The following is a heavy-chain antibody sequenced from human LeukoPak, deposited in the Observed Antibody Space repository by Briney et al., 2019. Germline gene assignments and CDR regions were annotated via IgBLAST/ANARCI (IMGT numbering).Heavy chain of an antibody. CDR1: GFTFSTYS. J-gene: IGHJ4*02. Sequence: GGSLRLSCAASGFTFSTYSMNWVRRAPGKGLEWVSSIGGSTSHIYYADSVKGRFTIYRDNTKNSLYLQMNGLRAEDTAVYFCARRLGDYGGLGFAFWGQGTLVTVSS. CDR2: IGGSTSHI. V-gene: IGHV3-21*01. CDR3: ARRLGDYGGLGFAF. D-gene: IGHD4-17*01.